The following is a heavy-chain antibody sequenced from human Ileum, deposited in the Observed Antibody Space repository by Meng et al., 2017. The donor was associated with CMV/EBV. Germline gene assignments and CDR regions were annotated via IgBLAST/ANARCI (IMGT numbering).Heavy chain of an antibody. CDR2: IENHGTS. V-gene: IGHV3-66*01. CDR1: GFAVSDNH. CDR3: TGAGGFSDP. Sequence: EVRLEEAGGCFVQTGGSLRPSCAASGFAVSDNHINWVRQAPGKGLEWVSSIENHGTSYYADSVKGRFTISRDNSKNTVFLQMNILRVEDTALYYCTGAGGFSDPWGQGTLVTVSS. J-gene: IGHJ5*02. D-gene: IGHD3-16*01.